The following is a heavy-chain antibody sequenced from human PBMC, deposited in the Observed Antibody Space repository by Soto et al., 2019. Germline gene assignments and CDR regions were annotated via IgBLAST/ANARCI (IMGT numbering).Heavy chain of an antibody. V-gene: IGHV3-23*01. CDR3: ATTSGISSSWLAYLDY. CDR2: ISGSGGST. D-gene: IGHD6-13*01. Sequence: GGSLRLSCAASGFTFSSYAMSWVRQAPGKGLEWVSAISGSGGSTYYADSVKGRFTISRDNSKNTLYLQMNSLRAEDTAVYYYATTSGISSSWLAYLDYWGQGTLVTVSS. CDR1: GFTFSSYA. J-gene: IGHJ4*02.